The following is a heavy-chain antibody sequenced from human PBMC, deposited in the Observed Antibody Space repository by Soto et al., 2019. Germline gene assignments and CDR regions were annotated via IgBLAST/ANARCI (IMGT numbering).Heavy chain of an antibody. CDR3: AHRLSGLTYDFWSGHVTDWFDP. D-gene: IGHD3-3*01. V-gene: IGHV2-5*02. CDR2: IFWDGDK. Sequence: QITLKESGPTLVKPTQTLTLTCTFSGFLLSTSGVGVGWIRQPPGKALEWLALIFWDGDKRYSPFLKSRLTITKDTSKNQVVLTMTNMDPVDTATYYCAHRLSGLTYDFWSGHVTDWFDPWGQGAQVTVSS. CDR1: GFLLSTSGVG. J-gene: IGHJ5*02.